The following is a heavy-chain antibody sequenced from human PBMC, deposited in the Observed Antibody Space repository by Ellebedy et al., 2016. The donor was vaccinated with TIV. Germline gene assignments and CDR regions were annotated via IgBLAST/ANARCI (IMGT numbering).Heavy chain of an antibody. Sequence: AASVKVSCKASGYTFTSYGISWVRQAPGQGLEWMGWISAYNGNTNYAQKLQGRVTMTTDTSTSTAYMELRSLRSDDTAVYYCTRDYYYDSSGYYYGGYFQHWGQGTLVTVSS. CDR3: TRDYYYDSSGYYYGGYFQH. D-gene: IGHD3-22*01. V-gene: IGHV1-18*01. J-gene: IGHJ1*01. CDR2: ISAYNGNT. CDR1: GYTFTSYG.